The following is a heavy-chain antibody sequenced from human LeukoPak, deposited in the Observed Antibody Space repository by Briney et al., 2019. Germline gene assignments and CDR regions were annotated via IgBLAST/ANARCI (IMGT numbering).Heavy chain of an antibody. V-gene: IGHV4-34*01. D-gene: IGHD6-19*01. J-gene: IGHJ4*02. CDR1: GGSFSGYY. CDR3: AREVAVADPFDY. CDR2: INHSGST. Sequence: SETLPLTCAVYGGSFSGYYWSWIRQPPGKGLEWIGEINHSGSTNYNPSLKSRVTISVDTSKNQFSLKLSSVTAADTAVYYCAREVAVADPFDYWGQGTLVTVSS.